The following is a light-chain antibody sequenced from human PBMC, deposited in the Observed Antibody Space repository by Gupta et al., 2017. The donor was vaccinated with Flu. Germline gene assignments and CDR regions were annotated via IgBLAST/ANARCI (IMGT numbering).Light chain of an antibody. J-gene: IGKJ5*01. V-gene: IGKV3-15*01. Sequence: EVVLTQSQPTLSVSPGERATLSCRASHSVSICLAWYQQRPGQAPRLLPYGASSRATGVPARFSGSGSGTEFTLTISSLQSEDCAIYYCQQYNNWPPISFGQGTRLEIK. CDR3: QQYNNWPPIS. CDR2: GAS. CDR1: HSVSIC.